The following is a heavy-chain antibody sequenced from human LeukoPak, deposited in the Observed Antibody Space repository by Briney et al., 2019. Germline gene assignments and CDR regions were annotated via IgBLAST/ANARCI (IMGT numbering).Heavy chain of an antibody. J-gene: IGHJ6*03. CDR1: GYTFTGYY. CDR3: ARDIVVVPAAPPWYCYYYVDV. D-gene: IGHD2-2*01. CDR2: INPNSGGT. V-gene: IGHV1-2*02. Sequence: ASVKVSCKASGYTFTGYYMHWVRQAPGQGLEWMGWINPNSGGTNYAQKFQGRVTMTRDTSISTAYMELSRLRSDDTAVYYCARDIVVVPAAPPWYCYYYVDVWGKGTTVTVSS.